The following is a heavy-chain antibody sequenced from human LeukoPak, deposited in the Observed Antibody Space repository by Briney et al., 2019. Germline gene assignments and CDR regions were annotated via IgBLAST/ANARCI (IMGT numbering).Heavy chain of an antibody. CDR3: AKDPPGIAVAPPDY. D-gene: IGHD6-19*01. CDR1: GFTFHHYA. J-gene: IGHJ4*02. Sequence: GRSLRLSCAASGFTFHHYAIHWVRQVPGKGLEWVSGISGSGGSTYYADSVKGRFTISRDNSKNTLYLQMNSLRAEDTAVYYCAKDPPGIAVAPPDYWGQGTLVTVSS. CDR2: ISGSGGST. V-gene: IGHV3-23*01.